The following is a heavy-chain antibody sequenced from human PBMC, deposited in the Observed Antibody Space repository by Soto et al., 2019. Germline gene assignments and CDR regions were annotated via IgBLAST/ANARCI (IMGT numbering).Heavy chain of an antibody. CDR3: ARALPSFEMVVAATPGLWFDP. CDR2: IYYSGST. D-gene: IGHD2-15*01. Sequence: SETLSLTCTVSGGSVSSGSYYWSWIRQPPGKGLEWIGYIYYSGSTNYNPSLKSRVTISVDTSKNQFSLKLSSVTAAETAVYYCARALPSFEMVVAATPGLWFDPWGQGTLVTVSS. CDR1: GGSVSSGSYY. V-gene: IGHV4-61*01. J-gene: IGHJ5*02.